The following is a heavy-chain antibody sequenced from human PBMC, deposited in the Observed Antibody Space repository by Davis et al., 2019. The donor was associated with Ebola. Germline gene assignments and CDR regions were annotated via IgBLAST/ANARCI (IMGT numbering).Heavy chain of an antibody. V-gene: IGHV1-69*08. J-gene: IGHJ4*02. CDR2: INPIIDKA. CDR3: AGGSMLGALFDS. CDR1: GGTFNSNN. Sequence: AASVKVSCKASGGTFNSNNIAWVRQAPEQGLEWMGRINPIIDKANYAQKFQGRVTITADKSTSTAYMELSSLRSEDTAVYYCAGGSMLGALFDSWGQGTLVTVSS. D-gene: IGHD3-10*02.